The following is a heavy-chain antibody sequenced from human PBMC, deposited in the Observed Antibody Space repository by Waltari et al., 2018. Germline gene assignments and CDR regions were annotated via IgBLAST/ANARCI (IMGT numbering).Heavy chain of an antibody. CDR2: IYSGGST. CDR1: GFTFRSYA. D-gene: IGHD6-19*01. CDR3: AKDLSSGWYNFDY. J-gene: IGHJ4*02. Sequence: EVQLLESGGGLVQTGGSLRLSCAASGFTFRSYAMSWVRQAPGKGLEWVSVIYSGGSTYYADSVKGRFTISRDNSKNTLYLQMNSLRAEDTAVYYCAKDLSSGWYNFDYWGQGTLVTVSS. V-gene: IGHV3-23*03.